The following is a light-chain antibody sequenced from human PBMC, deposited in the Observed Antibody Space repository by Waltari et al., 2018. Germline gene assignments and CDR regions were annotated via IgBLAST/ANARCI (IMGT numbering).Light chain of an antibody. V-gene: IGLV2-14*01. Sequence: QSALTQPASGSGSPGQSITISCTGTSSDVGGYNYVSWYQQHPGKAPKLMIYDVSKRPSGVSNRFSGSKSGNTASLTTSGLQAEDEADYYCSSYTSRSTWVFGGGTKLTVL. CDR3: SSYTSRSTWV. CDR2: DVS. CDR1: SSDVGGYNY. J-gene: IGLJ3*02.